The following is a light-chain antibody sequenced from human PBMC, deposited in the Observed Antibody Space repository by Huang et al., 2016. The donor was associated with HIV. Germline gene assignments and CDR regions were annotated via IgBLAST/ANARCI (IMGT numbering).Light chain of an antibody. Sequence: DIVVTQSPGSLALSLDERDAINCPSSQSVFHSSNNKNYVSWYQLKPGQSPQLLMYWEWSRECGVPDRLRGTGSGTDFTLTITRLQAEDVAVYYCHQYYSSPQTFGQGTKVEV. CDR2: WEW. V-gene: IGKV4-1*01. J-gene: IGKJ1*01. CDR3: HQYYSSPQT. CDR1: QSVFHSSNNKNY.